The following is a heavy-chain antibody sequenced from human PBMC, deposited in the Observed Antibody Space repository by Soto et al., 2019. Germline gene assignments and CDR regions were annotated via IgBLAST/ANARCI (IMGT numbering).Heavy chain of an antibody. CDR3: ARGYDYTDY. D-gene: IGHD2-15*01. V-gene: IGHV5-10-1*01. Sequence: GESLKISCQGPGYSFTSYWVTWVRQMPGKGLEWMGRIDPSDSSTNYSPSFQGHVTFSADRSISTAYLQWSSLKASDTAMYFCARGYDYTDYWGQGTLVTVSS. CDR2: IDPSDSST. J-gene: IGHJ4*02. CDR1: GYSFTSYW.